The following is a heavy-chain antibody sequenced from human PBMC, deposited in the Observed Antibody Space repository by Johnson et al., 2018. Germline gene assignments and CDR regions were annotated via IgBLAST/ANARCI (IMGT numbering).Heavy chain of an antibody. D-gene: IGHD3-3*01. Sequence: VQPVQSGGGLVQPGGSXRPSCAASGFTFSSYAMSWVRQAPGKGLEGVSAISGSGGSTYYADSVKGRFTISRDNSKNMRYLQMNRLSTEDTAVYYWASEMGIIRANYYYFGMDFWGQGTTVTVSS. V-gene: IGHV3-23*04. J-gene: IGHJ6*02. CDR1: GFTFSSYA. CDR2: ISGSGGST. CDR3: ASEMGIIRANYYYFGMDF.